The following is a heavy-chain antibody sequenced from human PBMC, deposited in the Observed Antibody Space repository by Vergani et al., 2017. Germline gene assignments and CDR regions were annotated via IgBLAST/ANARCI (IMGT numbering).Heavy chain of an antibody. Sequence: QVQLQESGPGLVKPSGTLSLTCAVSGGSISSGSYYWSWIRQPAGKGLEWIGRIYTSGSTNYNPSLKSRVTISVDTSKNQFSLKLSSVTAADTAVYYCARDRDGYNYLWGQGTLVTVSS. J-gene: IGHJ5*02. V-gene: IGHV4-61*02. CDR3: ARDRDGYNYL. CDR2: IYTSGST. CDR1: GGSISSGSYY. D-gene: IGHD5-24*01.